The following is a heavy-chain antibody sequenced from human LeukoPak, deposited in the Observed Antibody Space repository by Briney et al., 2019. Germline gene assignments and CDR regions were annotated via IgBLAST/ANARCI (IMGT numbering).Heavy chain of an antibody. J-gene: IGHJ4*02. CDR1: GFTFSTYA. CDR2: IRGSDYST. Sequence: PGGSLRLSCAASGFTFSTYAMNWVRQAPGKGLEWVSAIRGSDYSTYYADSVKGRFTISRDNSQNTLYLQMNSLRAEDTAVYYCATSRPAVAGIGALDYWGQGTLVTVSS. D-gene: IGHD6-19*01. V-gene: IGHV3-23*01. CDR3: ATSRPAVAGIGALDY.